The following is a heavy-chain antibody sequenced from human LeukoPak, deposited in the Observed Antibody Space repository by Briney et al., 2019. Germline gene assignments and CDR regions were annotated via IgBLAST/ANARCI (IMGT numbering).Heavy chain of an antibody. Sequence: PSETLSLTCTVSGGSISSNNYYWGWIRQPPGKGLEWIGSIYYSGSTYYNPSLKSRVTISVDTSKNQFSLKLSSVTAADTAVYYCAREATVVVRGWYASSYQGSKPHGPYYFDYWGQGTLVTVSS. J-gene: IGHJ4*02. D-gene: IGHD2-2*01. V-gene: IGHV4-39*07. CDR2: IYYSGST. CDR3: AREATVVVRGWYASSYQGSKPHGPYYFDY. CDR1: GGSISSNNYY.